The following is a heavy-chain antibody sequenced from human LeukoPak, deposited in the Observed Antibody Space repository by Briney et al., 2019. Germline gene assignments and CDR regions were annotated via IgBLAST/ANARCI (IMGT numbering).Heavy chain of an antibody. CDR2: ISPSGGST. Sequence: GASVKLSCKAFGYTFTGYWMHRVRQAPGQGPEWMGVISPSGGSTIYAQKFKGRVTLTRDMSTSTDYLELSSLRSEDTAVYYCARLWLLEGISGWFDPWGQGALVTVSS. J-gene: IGHJ5*02. V-gene: IGHV1-46*01. CDR3: ARLWLLEGISGWFDP. CDR1: GYTFTGYW. D-gene: IGHD5-18*01.